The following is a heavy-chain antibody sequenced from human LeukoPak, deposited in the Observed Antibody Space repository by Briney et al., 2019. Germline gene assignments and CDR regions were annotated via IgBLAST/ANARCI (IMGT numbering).Heavy chain of an antibody. D-gene: IGHD2-8*02. V-gene: IGHV3-30*02. CDR3: AKDPGASVSGFYMDV. CDR1: GFTFRNHG. CDR2: IWSGGNNR. Sequence: GGSLRLSCAASGFTFRNHGMHWVRQATGKGLEWVSFIWSGGNNRFYADSAKGRFTISRDNSKNMLYLQMDTLRAEDTALYYCAKDPGASVSGFYMDVWGKGTTVIVSS. J-gene: IGHJ6*03.